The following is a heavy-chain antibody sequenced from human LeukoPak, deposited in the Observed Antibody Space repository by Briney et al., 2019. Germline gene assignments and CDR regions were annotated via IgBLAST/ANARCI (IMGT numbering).Heavy chain of an antibody. Sequence: ASVRVSCKASGYTFTVYYMHWVRQAPGQGLEWMGWINPNSGGTNYAQKFQGRVTMTRDTSISTAYMELSRLRSDDTAVYYCARAPLWVTTFRFDPWGQGTLVTVSS. CDR2: INPNSGGT. CDR1: GYTFTVYY. D-gene: IGHD4-17*01. J-gene: IGHJ5*02. V-gene: IGHV1-2*02. CDR3: ARAPLWVTTFRFDP.